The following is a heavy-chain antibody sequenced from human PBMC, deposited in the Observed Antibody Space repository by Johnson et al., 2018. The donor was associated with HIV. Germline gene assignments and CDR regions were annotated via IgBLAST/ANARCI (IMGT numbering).Heavy chain of an antibody. CDR1: GFTFSSYA. Sequence: QVQLVESGGGVVQPGRSLRLSCAASGFTFSSYAMHWVRQAPGKGLEWVAVISYDGSNKYYADSVKGRFTISRDNSKNTLYLQMNSLRAEDTAVYYCARGRRIQLWLLADAFDIWGQGTMFTVSS. J-gene: IGHJ3*02. CDR2: ISYDGSNK. D-gene: IGHD5-18*01. V-gene: IGHV3-30*04. CDR3: ARGRRIQLWLLADAFDI.